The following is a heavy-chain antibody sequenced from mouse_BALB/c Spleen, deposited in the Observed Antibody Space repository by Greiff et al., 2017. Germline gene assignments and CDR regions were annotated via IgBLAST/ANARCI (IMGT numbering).Heavy chain of an antibody. V-gene: IGHV5-4*02. CDR3: ARGQLGRVAY. CDR1: GFTFSDYY. Sequence: EVKLMESGGDLVKPGGSLKLSCAASGFTFSDYYMYWVRQTPEKRLEWVATISDGGSYTYYPDSVKGRFTISRDNAKNNLYLQMSSLKSEDTAMYYCARGQLGRVAYWGQGTLVTVSA. J-gene: IGHJ3*01. D-gene: IGHD4-1*02. CDR2: ISDGGSYT.